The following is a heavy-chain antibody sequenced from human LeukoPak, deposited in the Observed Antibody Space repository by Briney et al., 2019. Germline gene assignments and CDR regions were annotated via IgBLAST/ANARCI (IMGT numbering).Heavy chain of an antibody. J-gene: IGHJ6*03. V-gene: IGHV1-2*02. Sequence: ASVKVSCKASGYTFTGYYMHCVRQAPGQGLEWMGWINPNSGGTNYAQKFQGRVTMTRDTSISTAYMELSRLRSDDTAVYYCARGQRGYSYGRSHYYYYYMDVWGKGTTVTVSS. CDR2: INPNSGGT. D-gene: IGHD5-18*01. CDR3: ARGQRGYSYGRSHYYYYYMDV. CDR1: GYTFTGYY.